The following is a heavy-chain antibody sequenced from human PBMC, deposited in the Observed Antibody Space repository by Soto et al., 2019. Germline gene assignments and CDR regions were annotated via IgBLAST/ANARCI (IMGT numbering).Heavy chain of an antibody. CDR2: INHSGST. D-gene: IGHD3-10*01. J-gene: IGHJ4*02. CDR3: ARRQPFTSYYYGSGSSRPPLDY. V-gene: IGHV4-34*01. Sequence: SETLSLTCAVYGGSFSGYYWSWIRQPPGKGLEWIGEINHSGSTNYNPSLKSRGTISVDTSKNQLSRKLSSVTAADTAVYYCARRQPFTSYYYGSGSSRPPLDYWGQGTLVTVSS. CDR1: GGSFSGYY.